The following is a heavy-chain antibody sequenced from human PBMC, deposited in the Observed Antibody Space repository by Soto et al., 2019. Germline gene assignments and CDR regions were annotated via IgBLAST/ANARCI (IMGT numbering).Heavy chain of an antibody. CDR3: VNFVSTMGWS. CDR2: INSGGSNT. Sequence: EVQLVESGGGLVQPGGSLRLSCAASGFTFSNYSMHWVRQAPGKGPVWVSRINSGGSNTNYADSVEGRFTISRDNAKKRLYLQMNSLRAEDTAVYCCVNFVSTMGWSWGQGTLVTVSS. J-gene: IGHJ5*02. CDR1: GFTFSNYS. V-gene: IGHV3-74*01. D-gene: IGHD3-10*01.